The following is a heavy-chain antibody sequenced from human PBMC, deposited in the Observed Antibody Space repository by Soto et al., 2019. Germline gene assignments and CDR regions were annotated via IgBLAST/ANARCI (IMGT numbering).Heavy chain of an antibody. D-gene: IGHD1-26*01. CDR2: IIPIFGTA. V-gene: IGHV1-69*13. J-gene: IGHJ5*02. Sequence: SPVKVSCKASGGSFSSYAISWVRQANGQGLEWMGGIIPIFGTANYAQKFQGRVTITADESTSTAYMELSSLRSEDTAVYYCARDDQHSGSYSNWFDPWGQGTLVTVSS. CDR3: ARDDQHSGSYSNWFDP. CDR1: GGSFSSYA.